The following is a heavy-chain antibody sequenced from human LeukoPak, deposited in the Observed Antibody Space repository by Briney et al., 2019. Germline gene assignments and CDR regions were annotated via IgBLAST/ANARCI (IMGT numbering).Heavy chain of an antibody. Sequence: SETLSLTCTVSGGSISSGDYYWSWIRQPPGKGLEWIGYIYYSGSTYYNPSLKSRVTISVDTSKNQFSLKLSSVTAADTAVYYCARGDFWSGFHDAFDIWGQGTMVTVSS. CDR1: GGSISSGDYY. CDR2: IYYSGST. V-gene: IGHV4-30-4*08. J-gene: IGHJ3*02. D-gene: IGHD3-3*01. CDR3: ARGDFWSGFHDAFDI.